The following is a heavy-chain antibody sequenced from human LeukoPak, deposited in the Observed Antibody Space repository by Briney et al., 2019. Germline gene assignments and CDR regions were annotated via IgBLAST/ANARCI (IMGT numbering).Heavy chain of an antibody. CDR3: ARDYGDSY. D-gene: IGHD4-17*01. V-gene: IGHV3-7*04. J-gene: IGHJ4*02. CDR2: IKPDGSAQ. Sequence: GGSLRLSCAASGFTFSNYCMTWVRPAPGKGLEWVANIKPDGSAQYYVDSVKGRFTISRDNAKNSVYLQMNSLRAEDTAVYYCARDYGDSYWGQGALVTVSS. CDR1: GFTFSNYC.